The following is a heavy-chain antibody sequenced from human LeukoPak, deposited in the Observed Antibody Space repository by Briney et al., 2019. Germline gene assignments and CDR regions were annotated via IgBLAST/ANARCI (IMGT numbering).Heavy chain of an antibody. Sequence: GASVKVSCKASGYTFTNYYMHWVRQAPGQGLEWMGIINPSDGSTTSAQKFQGRVTLTRDMSTSTVYMELSSLRSEDTAVYYCARGKYYDFWSGDSYFDYWGQGTLVTVSS. V-gene: IGHV1-46*01. J-gene: IGHJ4*02. CDR1: GYTFTNYY. CDR3: ARGKYYDFWSGDSYFDY. CDR2: INPSDGST. D-gene: IGHD3-3*01.